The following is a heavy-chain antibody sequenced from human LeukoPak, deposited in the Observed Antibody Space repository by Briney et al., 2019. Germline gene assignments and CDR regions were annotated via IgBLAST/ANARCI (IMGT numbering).Heavy chain of an antibody. D-gene: IGHD3-10*01. J-gene: IGHJ5*02. Sequence: SETLSLTCTVSGGSISSHFWSWIRQPPGKGLEWIGYMFYSGSTNYNPSLKSRVTISVDASKNQFSLKLTSVSPADTAVYYCARDRAPVTMIRGAPGGFDPWGQGTLVTVSS. V-gene: IGHV4-59*11. CDR2: MFYSGST. CDR3: ARDRAPVTMIRGAPGGFDP. CDR1: GGSISSHF.